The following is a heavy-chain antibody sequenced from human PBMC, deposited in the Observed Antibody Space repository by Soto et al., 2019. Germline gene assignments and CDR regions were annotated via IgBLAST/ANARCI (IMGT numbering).Heavy chain of an antibody. CDR2: IYSGGST. J-gene: IGHJ4*02. V-gene: IGHV3-53*01. Sequence: EVQLVESGGGLIQPGGSLRHSCAASGFTVSNNYMRWVRQAPGKGLEWVSLIYSGGSTHYADSVKGRFTISRDNSKNTLYLQMNSLRVEDTAVYYCARDPPGIAASGGAGWGQGTLVTVSS. D-gene: IGHD6-13*01. CDR3: ARDPPGIAASGGAG. CDR1: GFTVSNNY.